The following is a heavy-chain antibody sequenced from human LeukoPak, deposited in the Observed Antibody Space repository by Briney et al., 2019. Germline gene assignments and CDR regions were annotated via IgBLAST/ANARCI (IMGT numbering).Heavy chain of an antibody. CDR1: GFTFSSYA. D-gene: IGHD3-22*01. CDR3: ANGRTVTTMIVARDFDY. CDR2: ISGSGGST. Sequence: PGGSLRLSCAASGFTFSSYAMSWVRQAPGKGLEWVSAISGSGGSTYYADSVKGRFAISRDNSKNTLYLQMNSLRAEDTAVYYCANGRTVTTMIVARDFDYWGQGTLVTVSS. V-gene: IGHV3-23*01. J-gene: IGHJ4*02.